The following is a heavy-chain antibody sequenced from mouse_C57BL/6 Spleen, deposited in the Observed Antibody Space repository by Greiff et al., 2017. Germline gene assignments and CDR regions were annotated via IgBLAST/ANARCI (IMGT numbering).Heavy chain of an antibody. V-gene: IGHV5-9-1*02. CDR3: TREGETETWYSDV. CDR2: ISSGGDCI. Sequence: EVKLMESGEGLVKPGGSLKLSCAASGFTFSSYAMSWVRQTPEKRLEWVAYISSGGDCIYYADTVKGRFTIARDNARNTLYLQMSSLKSEDTAMYYCTREGETETWYSDVWGTGTTVTVSS. CDR1: GFTFSSYA. J-gene: IGHJ1*03. D-gene: IGHD4-1*01.